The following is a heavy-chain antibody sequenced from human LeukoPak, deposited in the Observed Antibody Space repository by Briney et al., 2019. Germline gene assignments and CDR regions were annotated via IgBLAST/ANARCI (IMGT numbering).Heavy chain of an antibody. J-gene: IGHJ5*02. Sequence: GGSLRLSCAASGFTFSSFGMNWVRQAPGKGLEWVSYIISSSSITYYADSVKGRFTISRDNAKNSLYLQMNSLRDEDTAVYYCARAYSSGYPGGFDPWGQGTLVTVSS. D-gene: IGHD6-19*01. CDR2: IISSSSIT. CDR1: GFTFSSFG. CDR3: ARAYSSGYPGGFDP. V-gene: IGHV3-48*02.